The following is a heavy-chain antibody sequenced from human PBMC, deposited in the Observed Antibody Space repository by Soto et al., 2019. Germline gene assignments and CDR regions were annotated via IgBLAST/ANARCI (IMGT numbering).Heavy chain of an antibody. CDR1: GDSFNDYY. CDR2: INPNGGVT. Sequence: QVQLVQSGAEVRKPGASVTVSCRSSGDSFNDYYIHWVRQAPGQGFEWMGWINPNGGVTKYAQKCQGWVSMTRDTSIRTVYMQLSRLRSDDTAVYYCARESGGATATLAYSYFYMDVWGTGTTVTVSS. J-gene: IGHJ6*03. CDR3: ARESGGATATLAYSYFYMDV. D-gene: IGHD5-12*01. V-gene: IGHV1-2*04.